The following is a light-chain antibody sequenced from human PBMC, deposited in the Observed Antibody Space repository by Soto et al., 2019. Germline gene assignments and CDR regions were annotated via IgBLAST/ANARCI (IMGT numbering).Light chain of an antibody. Sequence: EFVLTQSPGTLSLSPGDRATLSCRASQSVSSNYLAWYQQKPGQAPRLLIYATSSRATGIPDRFSGSGSGTDFTLTISRLEPEDFAVYYCPQYGSSRTFGQGTKVEIK. CDR2: ATS. J-gene: IGKJ1*01. V-gene: IGKV3-20*01. CDR1: QSVSSNY. CDR3: PQYGSSRT.